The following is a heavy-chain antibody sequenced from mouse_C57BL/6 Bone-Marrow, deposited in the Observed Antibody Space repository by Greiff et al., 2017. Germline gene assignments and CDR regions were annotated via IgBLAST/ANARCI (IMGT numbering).Heavy chain of an antibody. D-gene: IGHD2-4*01. V-gene: IGHV5-6*01. Sequence: EVKLVESGGDLVKPGGSLKLSCAASGFTFSSYGMSWVRQTPDKRLEWVATISSGGSYTYYPDSVKGRFTISRDNAKNTLYLQMSSLKSEDTAMYYCARTGSYYDYDGPWGQGTTRTVSS. J-gene: IGHJ2*01. CDR2: ISSGGSYT. CDR1: GFTFSSYG. CDR3: ARTGSYYDYDGP.